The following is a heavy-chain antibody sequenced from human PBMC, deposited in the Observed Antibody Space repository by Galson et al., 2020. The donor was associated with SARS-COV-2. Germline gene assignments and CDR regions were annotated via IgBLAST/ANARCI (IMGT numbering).Heavy chain of an antibody. CDR2: ISGSGVTR. D-gene: IGHD3-9*01. CDR1: GFTFSSYA. CDR3: AKWVTRYYDILTGYYGVVCCCYYGMFV. Sequence: GGSLRLSCAASGFTFSSYAMSWVRQAPGKGLEWVSGISGSGVTRYYADSVKGRFTISRDNSKNTMYLQMYSLRAEDTAVYYCAKWVTRYYDILTGYYGVVCCCYYGMFVWCQGTTVTVSS. J-gene: IGHJ6*02. V-gene: IGHV3-23*01.